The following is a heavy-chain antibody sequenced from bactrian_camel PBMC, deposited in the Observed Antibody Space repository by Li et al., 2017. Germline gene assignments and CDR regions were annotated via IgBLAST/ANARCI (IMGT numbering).Heavy chain of an antibody. CDR2: ILKSDGST. V-gene: IGHV3S63*01. J-gene: IGHJ4*01. CDR1: GFTFEDSD. Sequence: HVQLVESGGGSVPAGGSLRLSCTTSGFTFEDSDMGWHRQAPGKECEAVSILKSDGSTYYADSVKGRFTISRDNGKNTLYLQINSLKPDDTGMYYCVARWSGEVGQGTQVTVS. D-gene: IGHD5*01.